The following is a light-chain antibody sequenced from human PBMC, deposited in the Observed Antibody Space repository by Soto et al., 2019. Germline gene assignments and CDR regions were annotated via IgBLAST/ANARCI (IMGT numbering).Light chain of an antibody. Sequence: EIVLTQSPGTLSVSPGEGATLSCRASQAVSSSFLAWFQQKPGQAPRLLIYGASSRASGIPDRFSGSGYGTDCTLTITILEPEYIAVYVCQHYGSSPFTFGPGTKVDI. CDR3: QHYGSSPFT. CDR2: GAS. CDR1: QAVSSSF. V-gene: IGKV3-20*01. J-gene: IGKJ3*01.